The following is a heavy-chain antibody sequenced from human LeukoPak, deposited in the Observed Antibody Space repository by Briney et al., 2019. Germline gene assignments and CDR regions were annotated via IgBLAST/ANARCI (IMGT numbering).Heavy chain of an antibody. J-gene: IGHJ4*02. CDR2: LDWNGDRT. CDR3: ARVSGSYFYYLDQ. Sequence: GGSLRLSCVASGFMFDDYGMSWVRQVPGKGLEWVSGLDWNGDRTHYADSVKGRFTISRDNAKNSLFLQMNSLRAEDTALYYCARVSGSYFYYLDQWGQGALVTVSS. V-gene: IGHV3-20*04. CDR1: GFMFDDYG. D-gene: IGHD1-26*01.